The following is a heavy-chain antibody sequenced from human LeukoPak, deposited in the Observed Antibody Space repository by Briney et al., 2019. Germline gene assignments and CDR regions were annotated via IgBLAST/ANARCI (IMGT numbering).Heavy chain of an antibody. CDR2: INSDGSST. CDR3: ARGFGSGGSIHFDY. CDR1: GFTFRSYW. D-gene: IGHD3-10*01. V-gene: IGHV3-74*01. J-gene: IGHJ4*02. Sequence: GGSLRLSCGASGFTFRSYWMHWVRQAPGKGLVWVSRINSDGSSTYYADSVKGRFTISRDNAKNTMHLQMNSLRAEDTAVYYCARGFGSGGSIHFDYWGQGTLVTVSS.